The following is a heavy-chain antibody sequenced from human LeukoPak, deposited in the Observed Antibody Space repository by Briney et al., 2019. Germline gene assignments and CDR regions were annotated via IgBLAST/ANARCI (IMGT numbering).Heavy chain of an antibody. J-gene: IGHJ4*02. CDR1: GGSISSGSYY. Sequence: PSETLSLTCTVSGGSISSGSYYWSCIRQPAGKGLEWIGRIYTSGSTNYNPSLKSRVTISVDTSKNQFSLKLSSVTAADTAVYYCAREGYYYDSSGNDWGQGTLVTVSS. V-gene: IGHV4-61*02. CDR2: IYTSGST. D-gene: IGHD3-22*01. CDR3: AREGYYYDSSGND.